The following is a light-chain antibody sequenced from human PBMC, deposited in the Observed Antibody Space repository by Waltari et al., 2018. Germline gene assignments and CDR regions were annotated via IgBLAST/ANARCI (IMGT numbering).Light chain of an antibody. CDR1: ESISIY. CDR3: QQSYRTPPT. Sequence: DIQMTQSPSSLSASVGDSVTITCRASESISIYLNWYQQKPGKAPKLLIYGASTLQSGVPSRFSGGGSGTGFTLTISSLQPEDFATYYCQQSYRTPPTFGGGTNVDIK. CDR2: GAS. V-gene: IGKV1-39*01. J-gene: IGKJ4*01.